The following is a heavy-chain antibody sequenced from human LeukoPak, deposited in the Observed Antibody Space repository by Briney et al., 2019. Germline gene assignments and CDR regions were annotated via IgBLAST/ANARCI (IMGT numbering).Heavy chain of an antibody. CDR1: GYTFTSYG. CDR3: ARASRSGYSSGTDY. V-gene: IGHV1-18*01. Sequence: GASVKVSCKASGYTFTSYGISWVRQAPGQGLEWMGWISAYNGNTNYAQKLQGRVTMTTDTSTSTAYMELSSLRSEDTAVYYCARASRSGYSSGTDYWGQGTLVTVSS. J-gene: IGHJ4*02. D-gene: IGHD6-25*01. CDR2: ISAYNGNT.